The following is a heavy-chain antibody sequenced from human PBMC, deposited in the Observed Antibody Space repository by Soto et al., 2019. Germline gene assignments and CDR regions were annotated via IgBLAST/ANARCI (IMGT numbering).Heavy chain of an antibody. CDR2: ISYDGNNK. CDR3: AKDTYSHDSSGYYRFDR. J-gene: IGHJ4*02. V-gene: IGHV3-30*18. CDR1: GFTFSSFG. Sequence: QVQLVESGGGVVQPGRSLRLSCGASGFTFSSFGMHWVRQAPGKGLEWVAHISYDGNNKHYTDSVKGRFTIARDNSENTLDLQRDSLSGEDAAVYYCAKDTYSHDSSGYYRFDRWGQGTLVTVSS. D-gene: IGHD3-22*01.